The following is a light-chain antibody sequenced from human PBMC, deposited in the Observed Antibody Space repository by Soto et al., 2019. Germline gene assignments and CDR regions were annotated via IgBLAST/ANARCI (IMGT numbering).Light chain of an antibody. J-gene: IGLJ3*02. CDR1: SSDVGGYDY. Sequence: QSALTQPASVSGSPGQSITIYCTGTSSDVGGYDYVSWYQQHPGKAPKLMIFEVTKRPSGVSNRFSGSKSGNTASLTISGLQAEDEADYYCGSYTSSSTRVFGGGTKLTVL. V-gene: IGLV2-14*01. CDR3: GSYTSSSTRV. CDR2: EVT.